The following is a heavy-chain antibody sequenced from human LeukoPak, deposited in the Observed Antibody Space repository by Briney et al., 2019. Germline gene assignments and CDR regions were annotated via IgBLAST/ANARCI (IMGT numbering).Heavy chain of an antibody. CDR2: ISSNGGST. Sequence: GGSLRLSCAASGFTFGSYAMHWVRQAPGKGLEYVSAISSNGGSTYYANSVKGRFTISRDNSKNTLYLQMGSLRAEDMAVYYCARSEWLQEYYFDYWGQGTLVTVSS. D-gene: IGHD5-12*01. CDR1: GFTFGSYA. CDR3: ARSEWLQEYYFDY. J-gene: IGHJ4*02. V-gene: IGHV3-64*01.